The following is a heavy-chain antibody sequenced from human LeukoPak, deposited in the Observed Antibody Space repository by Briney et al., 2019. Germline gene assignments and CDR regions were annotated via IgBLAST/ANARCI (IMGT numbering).Heavy chain of an antibody. CDR3: ARDGPAYYDSSGYSEY. V-gene: IGHV3-48*03. Sequence: PGGSLRLSWAASGFTFSNYEINWVRQAPGKGLEWVSYISTSGSTIYYADSVKGRFTISRDNAKNSLYLQMNSLRAEDTAVYYCARDGPAYYDSSGYSEYGGRGILVTVSS. J-gene: IGHJ4*02. D-gene: IGHD3-22*01. CDR1: GFTFSNYE. CDR2: ISTSGSTI.